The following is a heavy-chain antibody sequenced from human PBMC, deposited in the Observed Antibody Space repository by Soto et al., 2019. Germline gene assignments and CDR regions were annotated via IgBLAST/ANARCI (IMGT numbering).Heavy chain of an antibody. V-gene: IGHV1-8*01. J-gene: IGHJ6*02. CDR3: AGGKTVVTRAIKYYYGMDV. CDR1: GYTFTSYD. CDR2: MNPNSGTT. Sequence: QVQLLQSGAEVKKPGASVKVSCKASGYTFTSYDINWVRQATGQGLEWMGWMNPNSGTTGDAYKFQGRLTMTRNTSISAAYMELRSLRCEDTAVYYGAGGKTVVTRAIKYYYGMDVWGQGSTVTVSS. D-gene: IGHD2-21*02.